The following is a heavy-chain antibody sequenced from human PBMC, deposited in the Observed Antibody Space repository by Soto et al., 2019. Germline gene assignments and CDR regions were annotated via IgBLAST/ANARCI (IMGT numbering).Heavy chain of an antibody. D-gene: IGHD2-2*01. J-gene: IGHJ5*02. CDR2: ISGSGDTI. CDR1: GFTFSDYY. Sequence: PGGSLRLSCAASGFTFSDYYMHWIRQAPGKGLEWVSYISGSGDTIHYADSVQGRFTISRDNAKSSLYLQMSSLRAEDTAVYYCARVGCSASCFSDWFDPWGQGPLVTVSS. V-gene: IGHV3-11*01. CDR3: ARVGCSASCFSDWFDP.